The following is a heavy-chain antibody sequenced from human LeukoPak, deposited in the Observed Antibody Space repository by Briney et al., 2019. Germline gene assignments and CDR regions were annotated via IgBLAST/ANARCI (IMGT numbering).Heavy chain of an antibody. Sequence: GESLRVSCAASGFSFSSYAMSWVRQAPGKGLEWVSAISGSGGSTYYADSVKGRLTISRDNSKNTLYLQMNSLRAEDTAVYYCAKVADDYGDYDWFDPWGQGTLVTVSS. CDR3: AKVADDYGDYDWFDP. V-gene: IGHV3-23*01. D-gene: IGHD4-17*01. J-gene: IGHJ5*02. CDR1: GFSFSSYA. CDR2: ISGSGGST.